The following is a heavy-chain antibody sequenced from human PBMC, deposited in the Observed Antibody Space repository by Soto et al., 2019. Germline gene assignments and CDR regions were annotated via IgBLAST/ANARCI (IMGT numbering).Heavy chain of an antibody. CDR3: ARAWPSVDSYGSGVMDV. J-gene: IGHJ6*02. CDR1: GGFISSSNW. CDR2: IYHSGST. D-gene: IGHD5-18*01. V-gene: IGHV4-4*02. Sequence: QVQLQESGPGLVKPSGTLSVTCAVSGGFISSSNWWNWVRQPPGKGLEWIGEIYHSGSTNYNPSLRSRVTISLDKSKNQFSLRVKSVTAADTAEYYCARAWPSVDSYGSGVMDVWGQGTTVTVSS.